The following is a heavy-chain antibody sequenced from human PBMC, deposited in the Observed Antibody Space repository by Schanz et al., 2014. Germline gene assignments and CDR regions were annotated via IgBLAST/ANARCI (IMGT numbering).Heavy chain of an antibody. J-gene: IGHJ4*02. CDR1: GFTFSDYY. CDR2: ISFDGRNT. D-gene: IGHD6-13*01. CDR3: AKEKEEVAADGSFFDY. V-gene: IGHV3-30*18. Sequence: QVYLVESGGDLVKPGGSLRLSCAASGFTFSDYYMAWIRQAPGKGLEWVGFISFDGRNTGYAHSVKGRFTISRDNSKNTVNLQMNSLRAEDTAVYYCAKEKEEVAADGSFFDYWGQGTRVTVSS.